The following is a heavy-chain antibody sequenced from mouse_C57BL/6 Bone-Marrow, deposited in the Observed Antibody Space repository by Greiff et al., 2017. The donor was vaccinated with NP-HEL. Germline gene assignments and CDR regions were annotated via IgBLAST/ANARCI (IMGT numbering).Heavy chain of an antibody. J-gene: IGHJ1*03. CDR1: GYTFTTYP. Sequence: QVQLKESGAELVKPGASVKMSCKASGYTFTTYPIEWMKQNHGKSLEWIGNFHPYNDDTKYNEKFKGKATLTVEKSSSTVYLELSRLTSADSAVYYCARDYYGSSYRYFDVWGTGTTVTVSS. CDR3: ARDYYGSSYRYFDV. CDR2: FHPYNDDT. V-gene: IGHV1-47*01. D-gene: IGHD1-1*01.